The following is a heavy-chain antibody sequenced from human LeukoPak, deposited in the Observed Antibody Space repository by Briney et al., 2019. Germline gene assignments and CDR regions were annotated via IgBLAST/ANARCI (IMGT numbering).Heavy chain of an antibody. Sequence: SETLSLTCAVYGGSFSGYYWSWIRQPPGKGLEWIGEINHSGSTNYNPSLKSRVTISVDTSKNQFSLKLSSVTAADTAVYYCARDRQWLVRYFDYWGRGTLVTVSS. CDR1: GGSFSGYY. D-gene: IGHD6-19*01. CDR3: ARDRQWLVRYFDY. CDR2: INHSGST. J-gene: IGHJ4*02. V-gene: IGHV4-34*01.